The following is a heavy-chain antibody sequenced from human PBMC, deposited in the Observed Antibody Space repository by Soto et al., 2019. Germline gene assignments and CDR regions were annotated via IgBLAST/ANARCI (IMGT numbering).Heavy chain of an antibody. Sequence: EVQLLESGGGLVQPGGSLRLSCAVSGFTFTKYAMSWVRQAPGKGLEWVSAISGSGSATHYADSVKGRFTISRDNSKNTLSLQMNSLRVEETAIYFCAKRSGFDSGLFDYWGQGTLVTVSS. J-gene: IGHJ4*02. CDR3: AKRSGFDSGLFDY. CDR2: ISGSGSAT. V-gene: IGHV3-23*01. CDR1: GFTFTKYA. D-gene: IGHD5-12*01.